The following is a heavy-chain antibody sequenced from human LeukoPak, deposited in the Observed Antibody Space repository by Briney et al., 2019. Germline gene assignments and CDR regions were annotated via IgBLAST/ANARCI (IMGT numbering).Heavy chain of an antibody. J-gene: IGHJ6*03. V-gene: IGHV3-9*01. CDR2: ISWNSGSI. CDR1: GFTFDDYA. D-gene: IGHD3-9*01. CDR3: AKDSLSTPVALRYFDWYYPTGYMDV. Sequence: GGSLRLSCAASGFTFDDYAMHWVRQAPGKGLEWVSGISWNSGSIGYADSEKGRFTISRDNAKNSLYLQMNSLRAEDTALYYCAKDSLSTPVALRYFDWYYPTGYMDVWGKGTTVTVSS.